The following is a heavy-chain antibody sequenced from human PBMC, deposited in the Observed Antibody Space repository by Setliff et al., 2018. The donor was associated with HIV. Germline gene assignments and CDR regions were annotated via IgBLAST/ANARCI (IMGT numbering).Heavy chain of an antibody. V-gene: IGHV4-4*02. Sequence: PSETLSLTCAVSGGAIDDINWWNLVRQSPGKGLEWIGEIYHSGTTNYNPALNSRVTISVDKSKNQFSLKLTAVTAADTAVYYCARDQSIAARYLFDPWGQGTLVTVSS. D-gene: IGHD6-6*01. CDR1: GGAIDDINW. CDR3: ARDQSIAARYLFDP. CDR2: IYHSGTT. J-gene: IGHJ5*02.